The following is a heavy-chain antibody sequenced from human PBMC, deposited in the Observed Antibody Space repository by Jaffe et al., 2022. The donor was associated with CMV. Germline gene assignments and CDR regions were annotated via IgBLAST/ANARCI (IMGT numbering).Heavy chain of an antibody. CDR2: IHPSDSDT. CDR1: GQTSTSYW. Sequence: EVQLVQSRAEVKKPGESLRISCKASGQTSTSYWIAWVRQLPGKGLEWMGAIHPSDSDTRYSPSFQGQATISADKSTSTAYLQWRSLKASDTATYYCAMGHDYSDYWGQGTLVTVSS. V-gene: IGHV5-51*01. J-gene: IGHJ4*02. CDR3: AMGHDYSDY.